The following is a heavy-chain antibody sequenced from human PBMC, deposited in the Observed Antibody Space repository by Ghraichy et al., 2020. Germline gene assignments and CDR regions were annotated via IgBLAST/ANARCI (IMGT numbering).Heavy chain of an antibody. CDR1: GFTFSSCA. V-gene: IGHV3-23*01. Sequence: GGSLRLSCAASGFTFSSCAMSWVRQAPGKGLEWVSAILPSGDTTYYADSVKGRFTISRDNSKNTLSLQMNSLRAEDTAVYFCAKERDTSGYYSFRGDYYGMDVWGQGTTVTVSS. CDR3: AKERDTSGYYSFRGDYYGMDV. J-gene: IGHJ6*02. D-gene: IGHD3-22*01. CDR2: ILPSGDTT.